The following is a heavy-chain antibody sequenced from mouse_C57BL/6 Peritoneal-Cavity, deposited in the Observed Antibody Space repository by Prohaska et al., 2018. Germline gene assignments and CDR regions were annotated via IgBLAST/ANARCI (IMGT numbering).Heavy chain of an antibody. V-gene: IGHV9-3*01. D-gene: IGHD2-5*01. Sequence: IQLVQSGPELKKPGETVKISCKASGYTFTTYGMSWVKQAPGKGLKWMGWINTYSGVPTYADDFKGRFAFSLETSASTAYLQINNLKNEDTATYFCARPSYSNYVYYWGQGTTLTVSS. CDR2: INTYSGVP. J-gene: IGHJ2*01. CDR3: ARPSYSNYVYY. CDR1: GYTFTTYG.